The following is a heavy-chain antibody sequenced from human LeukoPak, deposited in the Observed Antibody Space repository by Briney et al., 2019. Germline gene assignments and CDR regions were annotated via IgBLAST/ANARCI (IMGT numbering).Heavy chain of an antibody. J-gene: IGHJ4*02. D-gene: IGHD1-14*01. Sequence: GGSLRLSCEASGFTFSNNWMTWVRQAPGKGLEWVANIKQDGTKTYYVDSVKGRFTISRDNAKNSVYLQMNSLRAEDTAVYFCAKDNPLPLWGQGTLVSVTS. CDR2: IKQDGTKT. CDR3: AKDNPLPL. V-gene: IGHV3-7*04. CDR1: GFTFSNNW.